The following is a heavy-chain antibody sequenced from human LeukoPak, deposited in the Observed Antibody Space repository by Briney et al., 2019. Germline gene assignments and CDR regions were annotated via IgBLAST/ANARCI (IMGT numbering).Heavy chain of an antibody. Sequence: GGSLRLSCAASGSTFSDHYMSWIRQAPGKGLEWVSYISSSSTYTNYADSVKGRFTISRDNTKNSLYLQMNSLRAEDTAVYYCARGDILTGYFAFDYWGQGTLVTVSS. CDR1: GSTFSDHY. J-gene: IGHJ4*02. CDR3: ARGDILTGYFAFDY. V-gene: IGHV3-11*06. CDR2: ISSSSTYT. D-gene: IGHD3-9*01.